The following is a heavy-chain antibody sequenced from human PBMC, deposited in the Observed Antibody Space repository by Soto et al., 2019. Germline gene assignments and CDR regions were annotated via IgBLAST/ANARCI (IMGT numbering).Heavy chain of an antibody. CDR2: IRDKANSYAT. CDR3: TRLYCGGDCDFYS. D-gene: IGHD2-21*02. V-gene: IGHV3-73*02. J-gene: IGHJ4*02. Sequence: EVQLVESGGGLVQPGGSLKLSCAASGFTFSGSAMHWVRQASGKGLEWVGRIRDKANSYATAYTASVKGRFTISRDDSKNTAYLQMNSLKTEDTAVYDCTRLYCGGDCDFYSWGQGTLVTVSS. CDR1: GFTFSGSA.